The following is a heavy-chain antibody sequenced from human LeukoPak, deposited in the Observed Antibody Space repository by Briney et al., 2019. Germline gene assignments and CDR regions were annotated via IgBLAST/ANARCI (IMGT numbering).Heavy chain of an antibody. CDR2: ISSSSSYI. CDR3: ARDSPLHIVIDAFDI. J-gene: IGHJ3*02. D-gene: IGHD2-21*01. CDR1: GFTFSSYS. V-gene: IGHV3-21*01. Sequence: PGGSLRLSCAASGFTFSSYSMNWVRQAPGKGLEWVSSISSSSSYIYYADSVKGRFTISRDNAKNSLYLQMNSLRAEDTAVYYCARDSPLHIVIDAFDIWGQGTMVTVSS.